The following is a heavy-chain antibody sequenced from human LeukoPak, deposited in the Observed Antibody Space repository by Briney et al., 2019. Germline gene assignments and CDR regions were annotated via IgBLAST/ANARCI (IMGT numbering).Heavy chain of an antibody. CDR1: GGSFSGYY. J-gene: IGHJ6*03. D-gene: IGHD2-2*01. CDR2: INHSGST. CDR3: AGRDCSSTSCFIYYMDV. V-gene: IGHV4-34*01. Sequence: PSETLSFTCAVYGGSFSGYYWSWIRQPPGKGLEWIGEINHSGSTNYDPSLKSRVTISVDTSKNQFSLKLSSVTAADTAVYYCAGRDCSSTSCFIYYMDVWGKGTTVTVSS.